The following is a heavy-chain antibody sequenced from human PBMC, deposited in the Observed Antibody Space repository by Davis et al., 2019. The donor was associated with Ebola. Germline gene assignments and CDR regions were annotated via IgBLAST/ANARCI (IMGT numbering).Heavy chain of an antibody. D-gene: IGHD6-6*01. J-gene: IGHJ6*02. CDR2: IYYSGST. CDR3: AGLAARSSYYYGMDV. CDR1: GGPVSSGSYY. Sequence: MPSETLSLTCTVSGGPVSSGSYYWSWIRQPPGKGLEWIGYIYYSGSTNYNPSLKSRVTISVDTSKNQFSLRLSSVTAADTAVYYCAGLAARSSYYYGMDVWGQGTTVTVSS. V-gene: IGHV4-61*01.